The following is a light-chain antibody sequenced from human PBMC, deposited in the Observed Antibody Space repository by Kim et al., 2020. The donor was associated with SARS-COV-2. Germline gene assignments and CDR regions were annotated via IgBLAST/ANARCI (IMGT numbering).Light chain of an antibody. CDR3: QQYGSSPRT. J-gene: IGKJ1*01. CDR1: QSVSSSY. Sequence: SPGESAPISCRASQSVSSSYLAWYQQKPGQAPRLLIYNASNRATGIPDRFSGSGSGTDFTLTISRVEPEDFAVYYCQQYGSSPRTFGQGTKVDIK. V-gene: IGKV3-20*01. CDR2: NAS.